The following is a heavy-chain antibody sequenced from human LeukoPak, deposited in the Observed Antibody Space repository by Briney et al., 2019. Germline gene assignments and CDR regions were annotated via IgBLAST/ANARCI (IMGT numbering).Heavy chain of an antibody. CDR3: ARHYDILTGYPHFDY. V-gene: IGHV4-39*01. CDR1: GGSISSSSYY. D-gene: IGHD3-9*01. J-gene: IGHJ4*02. CDR2: IYYSGST. Sequence: TSETLSLTCTVSGGSISSSSYYWGWIRQPPGKGLEWIGSIYYSGSTYYNPSLKSRVTISVDTSKNQFSLKLSSVTAADTAVYYCARHYDILTGYPHFDYWAREPWSPSPQ.